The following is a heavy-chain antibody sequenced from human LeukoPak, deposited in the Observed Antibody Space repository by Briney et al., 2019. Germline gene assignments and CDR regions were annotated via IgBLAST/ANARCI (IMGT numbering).Heavy chain of an antibody. CDR1: GLIFSSYA. D-gene: IGHD6-6*01. Sequence: GGSLRLSCAASGLIFSSYAMTWVRQAPGKGLEWVSAISGSGASTYYADSVKGRFTISRDNSKNTLYLRMNSLRAEDTAVYYCAKATEYSSSSVYYYYYMDVWGKGTTVTVSS. V-gene: IGHV3-23*01. CDR2: ISGSGAST. J-gene: IGHJ6*03. CDR3: AKATEYSSSSVYYYYYMDV.